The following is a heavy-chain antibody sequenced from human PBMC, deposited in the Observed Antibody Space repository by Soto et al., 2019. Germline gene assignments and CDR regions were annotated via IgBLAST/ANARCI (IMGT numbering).Heavy chain of an antibody. D-gene: IGHD2-21*02. V-gene: IGHV3-74*01. CDR1: GFTFSYYW. J-gene: IGHJ3*01. CDR3: VRGDKGGFDL. Sequence: GGSLRLSCAASGFTFSYYWMHWVRQAPGQGLVWVSRIHSDGSRTTYADSVKGLFTISRDNAKNTLYLQMNSLSAEDTAVYYCVRGDKGGFDLWGQGTTVTVSS. CDR2: IHSDGSRT.